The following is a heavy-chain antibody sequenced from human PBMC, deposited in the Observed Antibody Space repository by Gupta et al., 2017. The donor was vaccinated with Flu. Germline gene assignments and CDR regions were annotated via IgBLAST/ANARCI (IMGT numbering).Heavy chain of an antibody. V-gene: IGHV3-23*01. J-gene: IGHJ3*02. CDR3: VRAQRRTGGGVIANTNDAFDI. D-gene: IGHD3-16*02. CDR2: VIGSVGST. Sequence: EWVSVVIGSVGSTYYTDAVKGRFTISRDNSRNTRDLQMYSRRTEDTAVYYCVRAQRRTGGGVIANTNDAFDICGQGTMVTVSS.